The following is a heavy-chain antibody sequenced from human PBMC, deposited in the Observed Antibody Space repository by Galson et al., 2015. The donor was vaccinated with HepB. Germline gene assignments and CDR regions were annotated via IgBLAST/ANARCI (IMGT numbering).Heavy chain of an antibody. CDR2: ISGGATYT. CDR3: ARVAHSDYGDHAHFDY. D-gene: IGHD4-17*01. Sequence: SLRLSCAASRFTFSDYYMTWIRQAPGKGLEWLSYISGGATYTNYADSVKGRFTIPRDNAKNSLYLHMRSLRDDDTAVYYCARVAHSDYGDHAHFDYWGQGTLVTVSS. CDR1: RFTFSDYY. J-gene: IGHJ4*02. V-gene: IGHV3-11*06.